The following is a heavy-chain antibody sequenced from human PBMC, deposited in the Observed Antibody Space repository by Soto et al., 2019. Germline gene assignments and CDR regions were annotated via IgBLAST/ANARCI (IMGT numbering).Heavy chain of an antibody. V-gene: IGHV3-64D*06. CDR2: ISSNGGST. CDR3: VSSPALRFLEWLSYYFDY. D-gene: IGHD3-3*01. CDR1: GFTFSSYA. Sequence: PGGSLRLSCSASGFTFSSYAMHWVRQAPGRGLEYVSAISSNGGSTYYADSVKGRFTISRDNSKNTLYLQMSSLRAEDTAVYYCVSSPALRFLEWLSYYFDYWGQGTLVTVSS. J-gene: IGHJ4*02.